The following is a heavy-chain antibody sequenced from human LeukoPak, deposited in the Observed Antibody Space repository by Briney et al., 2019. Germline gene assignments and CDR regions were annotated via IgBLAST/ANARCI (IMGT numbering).Heavy chain of an antibody. V-gene: IGHV1-69*04. CDR1: GGTFSSYA. CDR3: ARDDGGNSEFDY. J-gene: IGHJ4*02. CDR2: IIPIFGIA. Sequence: SVKVSCKASGGTFSSYAISWVRQAPGQGLEWMGRIIPIFGIANYAQKFQGRVTITADKSTSTAYMELSSLRSEDTAVYYCARDDGGNSEFDYWGRGTLVTVSS. D-gene: IGHD4-23*01.